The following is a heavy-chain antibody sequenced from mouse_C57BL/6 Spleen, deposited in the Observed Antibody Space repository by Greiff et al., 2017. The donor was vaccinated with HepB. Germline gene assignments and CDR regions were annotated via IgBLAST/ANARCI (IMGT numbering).Heavy chain of an antibody. Sequence: QVQLQQPGAELVKPGASVKLSCKASGYTFTSYWMHWVKQRPGQGLEWIGMIHPNSGSTNYNEKFKSKATLTVDKSSSTAYMQLSSLTSEDSAVYYCASPYGNYAFDYGGQGTTLTVSS. CDR2: IHPNSGST. CDR1: GYTFTSYW. CDR3: ASPYGNYAFDY. J-gene: IGHJ2*01. D-gene: IGHD2-1*01. V-gene: IGHV1-64*01.